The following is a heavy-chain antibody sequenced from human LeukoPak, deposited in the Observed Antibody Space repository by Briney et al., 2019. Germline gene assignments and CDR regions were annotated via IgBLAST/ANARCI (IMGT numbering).Heavy chain of an antibody. J-gene: IGHJ6*02. CDR2: ISYDGSNK. CDR1: GFTFSSYA. D-gene: IGHD3-3*01. V-gene: IGHV3-30-3*01. Sequence: PGRSLRLSCAASGFTFSSYAVHWVRQAPGKGLEWVAVISYDGSNKYHADSVKGRFTISRDNSKSTLDLQMNSLRAEDTAVYYCARCDFWSGYKYYGMDVWGQGTTVTVSS. CDR3: ARCDFWSGYKYYGMDV.